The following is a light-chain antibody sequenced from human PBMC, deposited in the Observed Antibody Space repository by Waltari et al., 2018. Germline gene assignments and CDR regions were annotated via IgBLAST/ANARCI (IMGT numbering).Light chain of an antibody. J-gene: IGLJ2*01. CDR1: SSDVGGYNS. V-gene: IGLV2-14*01. CDR3: SSYTSTSTLL. CDR2: DDS. Sequence: QSALTQPASVSGSPGQSITISCTGTSSDVGGYNSVSWYQQHPGKAPKLMIYDDSNRPSGVSTRFSGSKSGNTASLTISGLQAEDEADYYCSSYTSTSTLLFGGGTKLTVL.